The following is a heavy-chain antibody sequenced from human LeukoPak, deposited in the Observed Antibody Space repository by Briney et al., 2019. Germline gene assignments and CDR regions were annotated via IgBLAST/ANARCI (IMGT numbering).Heavy chain of an antibody. J-gene: IGHJ5*02. CDR3: ASLYCSGGSCYRDWFDP. Sequence: SETLSLTCAVYGGSFSGYYWSWIRQPPGKGPEWIGEINHSGSTNYNPSLKSRVTISVDTSKNQFSLKPSSVTAADTAVYYCASLYCSGGSCYRDWFDPWGQGTLVTVSS. D-gene: IGHD2-15*01. CDR2: INHSGST. V-gene: IGHV4-34*01. CDR1: GGSFSGYY.